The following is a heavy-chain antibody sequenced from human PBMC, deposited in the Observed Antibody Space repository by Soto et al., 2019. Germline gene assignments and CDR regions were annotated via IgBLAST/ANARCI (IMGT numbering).Heavy chain of an antibody. CDR3: APDSSSWSPFPIIDFDY. CDR2: ISYDGSNK. Sequence: GGSLSLSCAASGFTFSSYAMHWVRQAPGKGLEWVAVISYDGSNKYYADSVKGRFTISRDNSKNTLYLQMNSLRAEDTAVYYCAPDSSSWSPFPIIDFDYWGQGTLVTVSS. CDR1: GFTFSSYA. V-gene: IGHV3-30-3*01. J-gene: IGHJ4*02. D-gene: IGHD6-13*01.